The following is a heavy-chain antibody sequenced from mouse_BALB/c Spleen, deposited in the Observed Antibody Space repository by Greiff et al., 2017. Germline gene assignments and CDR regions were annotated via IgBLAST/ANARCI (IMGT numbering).Heavy chain of an antibody. CDR1: GFNIKDYY. J-gene: IGHJ3*01. Sequence: VHVKQSGAELVRSGASVKLSCTASGFNIKDYYMHWVKQRPEQGLEWIGWIDPENGDTEYAPKFQGKATMTADTSSNTAYLQLSSLTSEDTAVYYCASLYASSFAYWGQGTLVTVSA. V-gene: IGHV14-4*02. CDR3: ASLYASSFAY. CDR2: IDPENGDT. D-gene: IGHD6-2*01.